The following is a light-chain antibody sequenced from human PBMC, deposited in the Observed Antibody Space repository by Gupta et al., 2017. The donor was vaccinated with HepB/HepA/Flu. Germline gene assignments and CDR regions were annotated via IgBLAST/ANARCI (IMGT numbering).Light chain of an antibody. CDR1: QTINSY. J-gene: IGKJ1*01. Sequence: DIQMTQSPSSLSASVGDRVTITCRASQTINSYLNWYQQKPGKAPKLLIYAAFSLQSGVPSRFSGSGSGTDFTLTISRLQPEDFATYYCQESDSTPRTFGQGTKVEIE. V-gene: IGKV1-39*01. CDR2: AAF. CDR3: QESDSTPRT.